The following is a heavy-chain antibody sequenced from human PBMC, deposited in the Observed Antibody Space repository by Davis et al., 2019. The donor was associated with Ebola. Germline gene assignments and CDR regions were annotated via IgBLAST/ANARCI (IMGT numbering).Heavy chain of an antibody. CDR3: VRGLGMGWFDP. Sequence: SETLSLTCAVYGGSFSGYNWSWIRQPPGRGLEWIGEINHRGSTNYNPSLKSRVTISVDTSKNQFSLKVTSVTAADTAVYYCVRGLGMGWFDPWGQGTLVTVSS. CDR1: GGSFSGYN. CDR2: INHRGST. J-gene: IGHJ5*02. D-gene: IGHD6-13*01. V-gene: IGHV4-34*01.